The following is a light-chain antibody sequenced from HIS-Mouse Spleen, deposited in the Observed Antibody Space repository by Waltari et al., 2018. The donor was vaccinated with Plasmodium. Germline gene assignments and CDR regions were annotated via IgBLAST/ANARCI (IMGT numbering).Light chain of an antibody. CDR1: SSDVGGYNY. Sequence: QSALTQPASVSGSPGQSITISCPGTSSDVGGYNYVSWDQQHPGKAPKLMIYDVSNRPSGVSNRFSGSKSGNTASLTISGLQAEDEADYYCSSYTSSSTRVFGGGTKLTVL. V-gene: IGLV2-14*03. J-gene: IGLJ3*02. CDR2: DVS. CDR3: SSYTSSSTRV.